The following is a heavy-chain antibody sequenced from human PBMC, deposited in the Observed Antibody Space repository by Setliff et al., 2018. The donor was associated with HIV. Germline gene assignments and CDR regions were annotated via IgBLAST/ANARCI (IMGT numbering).Heavy chain of an antibody. J-gene: IGHJ5*02. CDR3: ARFSNTLNWFDP. CDR2: IYTSGST. Sequence: SETLSLTCTVSGGSISSYYWSWIRQPAGKGLEWIGRIYTSGSTNYNPSLKSRVTMSVDTSKNQFSLKLSSVTAADAAVYYCARFSNTLNWFDPWGQGTLVTVSS. CDR1: GGSISSYY. D-gene: IGHD4-4*01. V-gene: IGHV4-4*07.